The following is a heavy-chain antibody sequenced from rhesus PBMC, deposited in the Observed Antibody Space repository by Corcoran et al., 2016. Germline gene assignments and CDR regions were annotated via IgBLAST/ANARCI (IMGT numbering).Heavy chain of an antibody. D-gene: IGHD6-25*01. CDR3: ARGPGSSDY. CDR1: GGSISSNS. Sequence: LQLQESGPGLVKPSETLSLTCAVSGGSISSNSWTWIRQPPGKGLEWIGRISGDDRSTDYNPSLRSRVNISTDTSKTQFSLKLSSVTAADTAVYYCARGPGSSDYWGQGVLVTVSS. CDR2: ISGDDRST. V-gene: IGHV4-173*01. J-gene: IGHJ4*01.